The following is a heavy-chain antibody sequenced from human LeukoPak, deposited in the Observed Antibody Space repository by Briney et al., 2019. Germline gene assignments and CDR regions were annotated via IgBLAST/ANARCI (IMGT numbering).Heavy chain of an antibody. CDR1: GGSFSGYY. V-gene: IGHV4-34*01. CDR3: ARGLIKGYDSSGYYFDY. J-gene: IGHJ4*02. Sequence: SETLSLTCAVYGGSFSGYYWSWIRQPPGKGLEWIGEINHSGSTNYNPSLKSRVTISVDTSKNQFSLKLSSVTAADTAVYYCARGLIKGYDSSGYYFDYWGQGTLVTVSS. D-gene: IGHD3-22*01. CDR2: INHSGST.